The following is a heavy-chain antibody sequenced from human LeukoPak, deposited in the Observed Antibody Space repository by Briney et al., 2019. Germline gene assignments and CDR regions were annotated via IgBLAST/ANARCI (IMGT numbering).Heavy chain of an antibody. V-gene: IGHV3-7*01. D-gene: IGHD5-24*01. CDR3: ARPLEMATVLLGY. J-gene: IGHJ4*02. CDR2: IKQDGSEK. CDR1: GFTFRNYY. Sequence: PGGSLRLSCAASGFTFRNYYMSWVRQAPGKGLEGVANIKQDGSEKNYVDSVKGRFTISRDNANNLLYLQMNSLRVEDTAVYYCARPLEMATVLLGYWGQGTLVTVSS.